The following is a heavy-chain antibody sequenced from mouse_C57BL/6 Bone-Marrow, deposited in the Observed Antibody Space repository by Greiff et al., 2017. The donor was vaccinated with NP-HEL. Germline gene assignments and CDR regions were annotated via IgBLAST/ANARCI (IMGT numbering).Heavy chain of an antibody. V-gene: IGHV7-3*01. D-gene: IGHD2-4*01. CDR3: ARSIYYDYADDPFYAMDY. CDR2: IRNKANGYTT. J-gene: IGHJ4*01. Sequence: EVQGVESGGGLVQPGGSLSLSCAASGFTFTDYYMSWVRQPPGKALAWLGFIRNKANGYTTEYSASVKGRFTIYRDNSQSILYRQMNALRAEDSATYYCARSIYYDYADDPFYAMDYWGQGTSVTVSS. CDR1: GFTFTDYY.